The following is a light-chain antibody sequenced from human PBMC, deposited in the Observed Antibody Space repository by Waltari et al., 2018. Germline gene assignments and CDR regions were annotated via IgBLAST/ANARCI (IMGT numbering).Light chain of an antibody. V-gene: IGLV1-44*01. CDR3: AAWDDSLNGRV. CDR2: SNN. CDR1: SSNIGSNT. J-gene: IGLJ3*02. Sequence: QSELTQPPSASGTPGQRVTISCSGSSSNIGSNTVNWYQQLPGTAPKHLIYSNNQRPSGVPDRFSGSKSGTSASLAISGLQSEDEADYYCAAWDDSLNGRVFGGGTKLTVL.